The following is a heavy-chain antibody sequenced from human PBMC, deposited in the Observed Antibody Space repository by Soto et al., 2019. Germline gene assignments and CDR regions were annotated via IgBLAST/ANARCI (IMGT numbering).Heavy chain of an antibody. Sequence: EVQLLDSGGGLVQPGGSLRLSCAASGFTFSTYAMSWVRQAPGQRLEWVSAISGSGDYAYYVDSVKGRFTISRDSSKNTLYLQMNSLRAEDTAVYYCARGGYSYKSCDYWGQGTLVTVSS. V-gene: IGHV3-23*01. CDR3: ARGGYSYKSCDY. CDR2: ISGSGDYA. J-gene: IGHJ4*02. CDR1: GFTFSTYA. D-gene: IGHD5-18*01.